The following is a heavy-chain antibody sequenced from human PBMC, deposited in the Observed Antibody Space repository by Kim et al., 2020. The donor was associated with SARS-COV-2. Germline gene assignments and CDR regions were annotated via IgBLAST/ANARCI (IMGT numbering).Heavy chain of an antibody. J-gene: IGHJ3*02. V-gene: IGHV4-39*01. CDR1: GGSISSSSYY. D-gene: IGHD6-13*01. Sequence: SETLSLTCTVSGGSISSSSYYWGWIRQPPGKGLEWIGSIYYSGSTYYNPSLKSRVIISVDTTKNQSSLMLSSVTAATTAVYYSGDRSSRLGAAFDNWGQG. CDR2: IYYSGST. CDR3: GDRSSRLGAAFDN.